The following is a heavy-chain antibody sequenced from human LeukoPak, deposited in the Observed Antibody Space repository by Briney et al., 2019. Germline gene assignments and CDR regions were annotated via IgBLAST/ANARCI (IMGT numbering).Heavy chain of an antibody. Sequence: SETLSLTCTVSGGSISSSSYYWGWIRQPPGKGLEWIGSIYYSGSTYYNPSLKSRVTISVDTSRNQFSLKLSSVTAADTAVYYCARRPRIAARPGWFDPWGQGTLVTVSS. CDR1: GGSISSSSYY. D-gene: IGHD6-6*01. V-gene: IGHV4-39*01. J-gene: IGHJ5*02. CDR3: ARRPRIAARPGWFDP. CDR2: IYYSGST.